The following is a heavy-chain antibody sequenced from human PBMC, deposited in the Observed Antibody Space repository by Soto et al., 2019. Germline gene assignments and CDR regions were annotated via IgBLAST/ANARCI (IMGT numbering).Heavy chain of an antibody. J-gene: IGHJ4*02. CDR2: INHSGST. CDR1: GGSFSGYY. CDR3: ARGGPYYDSSGYYYFDY. D-gene: IGHD3-22*01. V-gene: IGHV4-34*01. Sequence: SETLSLTCAVYGGSFSGYYWSWIRQPPGKGLEWIGEINHSGSTNYNPSLKSRVTISVDTSKNQFSLKLSSVTAEDTAVYYCARGGPYYDSSGYYYFDYWGQGTLVTVSS.